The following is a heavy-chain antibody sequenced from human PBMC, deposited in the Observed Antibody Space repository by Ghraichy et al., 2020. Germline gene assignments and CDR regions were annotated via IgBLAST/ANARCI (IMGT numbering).Heavy chain of an antibody. D-gene: IGHD3-22*01. Sequence: GESLNISCAASGFTFSTYAMHWVRQAPGKGLEWVAVISYDGSNKYYADSVKGRFTISRDNSKNTLYVQMNSLRPEDTAVYYCARDADGTYYYDSSGLDYWGQGTLVTVSS. CDR3: ARDADGTYYYDSSGLDY. J-gene: IGHJ4*02. CDR1: GFTFSTYA. CDR2: ISYDGSNK. V-gene: IGHV3-30-3*01.